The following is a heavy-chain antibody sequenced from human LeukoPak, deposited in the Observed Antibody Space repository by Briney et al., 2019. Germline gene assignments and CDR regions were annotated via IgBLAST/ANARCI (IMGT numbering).Heavy chain of an antibody. V-gene: IGHV3-33*01. D-gene: IGHD2-21*01. J-gene: IGHJ4*02. Sequence: GGSLRLSCAASGFTFSSYGMHWVRQAPGKGLEWVAVIWYDGSNKYYADSVKGRFTISRDNSKNTLYLQMNSLRAEDTAVYYCARGYGYSPTDYWGQGTLVTVSS. CDR1: GFTFSSYG. CDR2: IWYDGSNK. CDR3: ARGYGYSPTDY.